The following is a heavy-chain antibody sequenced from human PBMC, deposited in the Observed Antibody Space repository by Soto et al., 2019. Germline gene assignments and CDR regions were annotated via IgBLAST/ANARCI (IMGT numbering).Heavy chain of an antibody. CDR1: GGSLSSSSYY. J-gene: IGHJ4*02. CDR3: ARHGINYYDSSLVSNPYAY. V-gene: IGHV4-39*01. D-gene: IGHD3-22*01. CDR2: IYYSGST. Sequence: SETLSLTSTVSGGSLSSSSYYWGRIRQPPGKGLERIGSIYYSGSTYYNPSLKSRVTISVDTSKNQFSLKLSSVTAAHTAVYYCARHGINYYDSSLVSNPYAYWGQGTMVTVSS.